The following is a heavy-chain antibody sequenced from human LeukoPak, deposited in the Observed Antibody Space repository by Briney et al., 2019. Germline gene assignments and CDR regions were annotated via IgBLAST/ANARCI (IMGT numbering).Heavy chain of an antibody. CDR3: ARGLFGGLLPSYYYYYMDV. CDR1: GYTFTSYY. CDR2: INPSVGST. V-gene: IGHV1-46*01. J-gene: IGHJ6*03. D-gene: IGHD2-15*01. Sequence: ASVKVSCKASGYTFTSYYMHWVRQAPGQGLEWMGIINPSVGSTSYAQKFQGRVTMTRDMSTSTVYMELSSLRSEDTAVYYCARGLFGGLLPSYYYYYMDVWGKGTTVTISS.